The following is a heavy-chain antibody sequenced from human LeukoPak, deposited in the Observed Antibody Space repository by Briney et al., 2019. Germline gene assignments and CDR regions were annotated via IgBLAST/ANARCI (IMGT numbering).Heavy chain of an antibody. Sequence: SETLSLTCNVSGGSIRGYYWSWIRQPPGKGLEWIGYIYSSGSTNYNPSLKSRVTMSVDTSKNQFSLKVSSVTAADTAVYYCARERPYRSGWYDWGQGTLVTVSS. CDR1: GGSIRGYY. V-gene: IGHV4-59*01. J-gene: IGHJ4*02. CDR2: IYSSGST. CDR3: ARERPYRSGWYD. D-gene: IGHD6-19*01.